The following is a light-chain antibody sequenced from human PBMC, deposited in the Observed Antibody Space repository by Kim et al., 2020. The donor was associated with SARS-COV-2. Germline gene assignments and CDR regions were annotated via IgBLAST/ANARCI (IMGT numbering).Light chain of an antibody. Sequence: SYELTQPPSVSVSPGQTARITCSGDALAKQYAFWFRQKPGQAPVLVIYNDSDRPSGIHERFSGSSSGTTVTLTISGVQAEDEADYYCQSADSIGTYWVFGGGTKVTVL. V-gene: IGLV3-25*03. CDR2: NDS. CDR1: ALAKQY. CDR3: QSADSIGTYWV. J-gene: IGLJ3*02.